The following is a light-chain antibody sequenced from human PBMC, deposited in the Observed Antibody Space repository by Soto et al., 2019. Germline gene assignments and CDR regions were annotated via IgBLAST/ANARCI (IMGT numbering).Light chain of an antibody. Sequence: EIGLTQSPATLSLSRGERATLSCRASQSVGHYLAWYQQKPFQAPMLLIYETSNRATGIPARFSGSGSGTDFALTTSSLAPDAFSVYHCQQSNQWPPIFTFGPGTRVDIK. CDR3: QQSNQWPPIFT. CDR2: ETS. CDR1: QSVGHY. J-gene: IGKJ3*01. V-gene: IGKV3-11*01.